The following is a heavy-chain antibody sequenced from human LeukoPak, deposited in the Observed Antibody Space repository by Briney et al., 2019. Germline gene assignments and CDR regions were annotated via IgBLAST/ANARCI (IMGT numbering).Heavy chain of an antibody. V-gene: IGHV4-59*11. CDR3: ARVSTTLDSSGYRKDFDY. D-gene: IGHD3-22*01. CDR2: IHSTGRT. J-gene: IGHJ4*02. Sequence: SGTLSLTCTVCGGSISSRYWSWIRQPPGKGLEWIGDIHSTGRTDYNPSLKSRVTMSVDMSKNQFSLTLSSATAADTAVYFCARVSTTLDSSGYRKDFDYWGQGTLVTVSS. CDR1: GGSISSRY.